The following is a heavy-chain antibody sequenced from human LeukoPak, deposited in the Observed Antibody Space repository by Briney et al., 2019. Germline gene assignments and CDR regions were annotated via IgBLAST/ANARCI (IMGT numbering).Heavy chain of an antibody. CDR3: ARGPLDY. J-gene: IGHJ4*02. V-gene: IGHV3-7*01. Sequence: PGGSLRLSCAASGFTFSGYWMSWVRQAPGKGLEWVANIIQDGGDKYYVDSVKGRFTISRDNVKHSLYLQMNSLRAEDTAVYFCARGPLDYWGQGTLVTVSS. CDR1: GFTFSGYW. CDR2: IIQDGGDK.